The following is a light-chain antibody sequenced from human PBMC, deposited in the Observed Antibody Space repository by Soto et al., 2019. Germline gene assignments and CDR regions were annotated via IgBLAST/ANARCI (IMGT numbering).Light chain of an antibody. CDR1: SSDVGSYNR. V-gene: IGLV2-18*02. CDR3: SSYTSSSTFGV. Sequence: QSALTQPPSVSGSPGQSVTISCTGTSSDVGSYNRVSWYQQPPGTAPKLMIYEVSNRPSGVPYRFSGSKSGNTASLTISGLQAEDEADYYCSSYTSSSTFGVFGGGTKLTVL. J-gene: IGLJ2*01. CDR2: EVS.